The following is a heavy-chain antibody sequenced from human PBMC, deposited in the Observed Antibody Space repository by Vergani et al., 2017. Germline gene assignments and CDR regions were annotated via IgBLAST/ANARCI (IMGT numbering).Heavy chain of an antibody. V-gene: IGHV4-59*01. CDR2: IYYSGRT. J-gene: IGHJ4*02. D-gene: IGHD3-16*01. Sequence: QVQLQESGPGLVKPSETLSLTCTVSGGSISGYYWSWIRQPPGKGLEWIGYIYYSGRTNYNPSLKSRVDMSVDTSKNQFSLKLSSVTAADTALYYGARVYYGKGSLDYWGQGTLVTVSS. CDR3: ARVYYGKGSLDY. CDR1: GGSISGYY.